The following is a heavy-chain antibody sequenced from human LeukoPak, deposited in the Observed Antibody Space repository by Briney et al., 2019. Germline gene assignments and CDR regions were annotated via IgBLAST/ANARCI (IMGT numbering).Heavy chain of an antibody. Sequence: SETLSLTCTVSGGSISSYYWSWIRQPPGKGLEWIGYIYYSGSTNYNPSLKSRVTISVDTPKNQFSLKLSSVTAADTAVYYCARDKRLVTMVRGVMDYYYCGMDVWGQGTTVTVSS. D-gene: IGHD3-10*01. J-gene: IGHJ6*02. CDR2: IYYSGST. V-gene: IGHV4-59*01. CDR3: ARDKRLVTMVRGVMDYYYCGMDV. CDR1: GGSISSYY.